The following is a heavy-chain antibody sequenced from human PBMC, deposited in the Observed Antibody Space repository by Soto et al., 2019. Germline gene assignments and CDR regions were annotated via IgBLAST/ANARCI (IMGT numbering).Heavy chain of an antibody. D-gene: IGHD3-16*02. CDR2: IYYSGST. J-gene: IGHJ5*02. Sequence: SETLSLTCTVSGGSISSYYWSWIRQPPGKGLEWIGYIYYSGSTNYNPSLKSRVTISVDTSKNQFSLKLSSVTAADTAVYYCARDLNRWDNWFDPWGQGTLVTVSS. CDR3: ARDLNRWDNWFDP. V-gene: IGHV4-59*01. CDR1: GGSISSYY.